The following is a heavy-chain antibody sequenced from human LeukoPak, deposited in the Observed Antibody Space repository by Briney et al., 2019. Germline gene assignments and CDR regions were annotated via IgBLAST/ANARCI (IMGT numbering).Heavy chain of an antibody. CDR1: GLTFSNRA. CDR2: ISISGNKI. V-gene: IGHV3-23*01. D-gene: IGHD4-17*01. J-gene: IGHJ4*02. CDR3: ANELRPNDY. Sequence: GGSLRLSCVVSGLTFSNRAMTWVRQAPGKGLEWVSSISISGNKILYADPVKGRFTISRDNSKNTLFLQMNSLQTEDTGVYFCANELRPNDYWGQGTLVTVS.